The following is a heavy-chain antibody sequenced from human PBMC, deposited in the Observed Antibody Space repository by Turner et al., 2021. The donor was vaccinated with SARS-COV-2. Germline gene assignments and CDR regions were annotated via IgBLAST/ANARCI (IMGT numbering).Heavy chain of an antibody. CDR1: GYTLTELS. V-gene: IGHV1-24*01. Sequence: QVQLVQSGAEVKKPGASVTVSCMVSGYTLTELSMHWVRQAPGKGLEWMGGFDPADVKTIYAQKFQGRVTMTEDTSTDTAYMALSSQRSEETAEYYCATGYAYCGGDCSIDYWGQGTLVTVSS. CDR3: ATGYAYCGGDCSIDY. CDR2: FDPADVKT. J-gene: IGHJ4*02. D-gene: IGHD2-21*02.